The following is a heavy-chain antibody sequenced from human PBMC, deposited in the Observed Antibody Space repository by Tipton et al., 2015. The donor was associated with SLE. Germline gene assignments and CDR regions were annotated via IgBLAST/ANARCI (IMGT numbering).Heavy chain of an antibody. CDR3: ARMRGGYNAHH. Sequence: TLSLTCTVSGDSITSDYWTWIRQPPGKVLEWIGYISYSGSTNYNPSVRSRVSISLDTSKNQFSLKVKSVTTADTAVYYCARMRGGYNAHHWGQGILVTVSS. CDR2: ISYSGST. V-gene: IGHV4-59*01. J-gene: IGHJ5*02. D-gene: IGHD5-24*01. CDR1: GDSITSDY.